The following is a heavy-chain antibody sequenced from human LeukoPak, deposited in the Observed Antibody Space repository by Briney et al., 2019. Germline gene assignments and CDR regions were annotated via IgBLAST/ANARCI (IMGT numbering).Heavy chain of an antibody. J-gene: IGHJ4*02. Sequence: GGSLRLSCAASGFTVSSNYMNWVRQAPGIGLEWVANINQDGSEDYYVDSLKDRFTISRDNAKNSLYLEMNNLRAEDTAIYYCARGRSGSFDYWGQGTLVTVSS. CDR3: ARGRSGSFDY. V-gene: IGHV3-7*04. CDR1: GFTVSSNY. D-gene: IGHD3-10*01. CDR2: INQDGSED.